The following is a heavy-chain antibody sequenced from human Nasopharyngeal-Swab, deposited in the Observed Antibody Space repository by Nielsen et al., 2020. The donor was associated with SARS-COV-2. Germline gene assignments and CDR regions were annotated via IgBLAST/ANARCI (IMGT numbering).Heavy chain of an antibody. D-gene: IGHD3-9*01. CDR3: ARPKFRYFDWTGRDDAFDI. Sequence: SETLSLTCTVSGGSISSGGYYWSWIRQHPGKGLEWIGYIYYSGSTYYNPSLKSRVTISVDTSKNQFSLKLSSVTAADTAVYYCARPKFRYFDWTGRDDAFDIWGQGTMVTVSS. CDR2: IYYSGST. J-gene: IGHJ3*02. V-gene: IGHV4-39*01. CDR1: GGSISSGGYY.